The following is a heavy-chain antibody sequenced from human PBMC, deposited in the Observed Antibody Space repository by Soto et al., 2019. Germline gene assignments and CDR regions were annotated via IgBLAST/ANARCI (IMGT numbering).Heavy chain of an antibody. J-gene: IGHJ5*02. CDR2: ISGSGGST. CDR3: AKCPRSGSRPSGWFDP. D-gene: IGHD3-10*01. Sequence: GGSLRLSCAASGFTFSSYAMSWVRQAPGKGLEWVSAISGSGGSTYYADSVKGRFTISRDNSKNTLYLQMNSLRAEDTAVYYCAKCPRSGSRPSGWFDPWGQGTLVTVSS. V-gene: IGHV3-23*01. CDR1: GFTFSSYA.